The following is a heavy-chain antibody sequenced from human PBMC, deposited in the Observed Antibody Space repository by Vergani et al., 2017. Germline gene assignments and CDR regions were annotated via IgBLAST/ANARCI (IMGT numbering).Heavy chain of an antibody. D-gene: IGHD4-23*01. CDR1: GGSISSGDYY. Sequence: QVQLQESGPGLVKPSQTLSLTCTVSGGSISSGDYYWSWIRQPPGKGLEWIGYIYYSGSTYYHPSIKSRVTISVDTSKNQFSPKLSSVTAADTAVYYCARVPTTVVRYFDLWGRGTLVTVSS. CDR3: ARVPTTVVRYFDL. CDR2: IYYSGST. J-gene: IGHJ2*01. V-gene: IGHV4-30-4*01.